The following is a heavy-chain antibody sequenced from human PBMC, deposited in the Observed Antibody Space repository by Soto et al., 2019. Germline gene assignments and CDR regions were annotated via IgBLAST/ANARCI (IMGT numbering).Heavy chain of an antibody. Sequence: QVQLVESGGGVVQPGRSLRLSCAASTFTFSNFGMNWVRQAPGKGLEWVAVISFDGSKKYYAASVKGRFTIARDNSNIALYLETNSLRPEDTAFYYWANDFGDYAGYVDSWGRGTLVTVPS. CDR1: TFTFSNFG. D-gene: IGHD4-17*01. V-gene: IGHV3-30*18. J-gene: IGHJ4*02. CDR2: ISFDGSKK. CDR3: ANDFGDYAGYVDS.